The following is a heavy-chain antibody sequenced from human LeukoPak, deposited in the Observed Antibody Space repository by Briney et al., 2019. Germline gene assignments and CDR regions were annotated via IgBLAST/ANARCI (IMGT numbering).Heavy chain of an antibody. CDR2: IDQDGSEK. D-gene: IGHD2-2*01. J-gene: IGHJ3*01. CDR3: ASLGYCSSTSCYAEGVFSV. Sequence: TGGSLRLSCAASGFSFVRYWMNWVRQAPGKGLEWVANIDQDGSEKHYVDSVKGRFTISRDNAKNSLYLQMNSLRAEDTAVYYCASLGYCSSTSCYAEGVFSVWGQGTMVTVSS. V-gene: IGHV3-7*01. CDR1: GFSFVRYW.